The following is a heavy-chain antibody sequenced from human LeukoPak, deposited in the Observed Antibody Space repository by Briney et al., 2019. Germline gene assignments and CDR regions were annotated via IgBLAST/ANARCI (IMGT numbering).Heavy chain of an antibody. Sequence: ASVKVSCKASGYSFSSYAIIWVRQAPGQGLEWMGWISAFSGDTTYEQKLQGRVTMTTDTSTSTVYMELRSLRSDDTAGYYCARGPYGDEGFDYWGQGTLVAVSS. CDR2: ISAFSGDT. CDR3: ARGPYGDEGFDY. J-gene: IGHJ4*02. D-gene: IGHD4-17*01. CDR1: GYSFSSYA. V-gene: IGHV1-18*01.